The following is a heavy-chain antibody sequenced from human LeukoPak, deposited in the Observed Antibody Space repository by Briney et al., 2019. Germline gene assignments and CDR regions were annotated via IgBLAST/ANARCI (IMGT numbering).Heavy chain of an antibody. D-gene: IGHD3-22*01. CDR1: GYTFTSYG. V-gene: IGHV1-18*01. CDR2: ISAYNGNT. J-gene: IGHJ4*02. CDR3: ARETVRANYYDSSGYNSFDY. Sequence: ASVKVSCKASGYTFTSYGISWVRQAPGQGLEWMGWISAYNGNTNYAQKLQGRVTMTTDTSTSTAYMELRSLRSDDTAVYYCARETVRANYYDSSGYNSFDYWGQGTLVTVSS.